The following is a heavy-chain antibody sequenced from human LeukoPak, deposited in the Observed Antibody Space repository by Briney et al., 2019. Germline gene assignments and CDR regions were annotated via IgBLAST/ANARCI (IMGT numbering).Heavy chain of an antibody. CDR3: ATPESGYSSGWFDY. CDR1: GYTFTGYY. CDR2: INPNSGGT. V-gene: IGHV1-2*02. J-gene: IGHJ4*02. Sequence: GASVKVSCKASGYTFTGYYMHWVRQAPGQGLEWTGWINPNSGGTNYAQKFQGRVTMTRDTSISTAYMELSRLRSDDTAVYYCATPESGYSSGWFDYWGQGTLVTVSS. D-gene: IGHD6-19*01.